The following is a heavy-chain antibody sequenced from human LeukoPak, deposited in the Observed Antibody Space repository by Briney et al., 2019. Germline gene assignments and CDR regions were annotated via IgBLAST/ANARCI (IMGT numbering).Heavy chain of an antibody. Sequence: SETLSLTCDVSGGSVTSTNWWTWVRQPPGKGLEWIGEVHLDGRTNYNPSLKSRLIMSVDLPENHISLRLTSVTAADTAMYYCARKLASSTLKAGAFDIWGQGTMVTVSS. J-gene: IGHJ3*02. V-gene: IGHV4-4*02. CDR2: VHLDGRT. CDR3: ARKLASSTLKAGAFDI. D-gene: IGHD2-2*01. CDR1: GGSVTSTNW.